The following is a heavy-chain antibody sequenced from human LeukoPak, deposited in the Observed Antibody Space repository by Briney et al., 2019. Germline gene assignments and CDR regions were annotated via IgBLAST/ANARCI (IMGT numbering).Heavy chain of an antibody. D-gene: IGHD5-24*01. Sequence: GGSLRLSCAASGFTLSSYAMSWVRQAPGKGLEWVSIISGSGGTTYSADSVKGRFTISRDNSKNTLYLQMNSLRAEDTAVSYCAKASRDGYNLDFDYWGQGTLVTVSS. CDR1: GFTLSSYA. CDR3: AKASRDGYNLDFDY. J-gene: IGHJ4*02. CDR2: ISGSGGTT. V-gene: IGHV3-23*01.